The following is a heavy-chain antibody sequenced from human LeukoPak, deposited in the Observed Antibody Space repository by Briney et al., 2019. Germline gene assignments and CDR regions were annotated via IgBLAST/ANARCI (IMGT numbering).Heavy chain of an antibody. Sequence: GGSLRLSCAASGFTFSSYSMNWVRQAPGKGLEWVSSISSSSSYIYYADSVKGRFTISRDNAKNSLYLQMNSLRAEDTAVYYCARVSGDYYGSGSYYPGWYYYGMDVWGQGTTVTVSS. D-gene: IGHD3-10*01. CDR3: ARVSGDYYGSGSYYPGWYYYGMDV. CDR1: GFTFSSYS. V-gene: IGHV3-21*01. CDR2: ISSSSSYI. J-gene: IGHJ6*02.